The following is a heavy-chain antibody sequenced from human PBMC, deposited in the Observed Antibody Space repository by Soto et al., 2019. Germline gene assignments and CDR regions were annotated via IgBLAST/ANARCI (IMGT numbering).Heavy chain of an antibody. D-gene: IGHD3-16*01. Sequence: ASVKVSCKASGYTFTSYYMHWVRQAPGQGLEWMGVINAGGGNTGCAQKFQGRVTMTRDTSTNTVYMEVSSLRSEDTAVYYCARLGQTVPPYYLDYWGQGTLVTVSS. CDR1: GYTFTSYY. CDR2: INAGGGNT. V-gene: IGHV1-46*01. CDR3: ARLGQTVPPYYLDY. J-gene: IGHJ4*02.